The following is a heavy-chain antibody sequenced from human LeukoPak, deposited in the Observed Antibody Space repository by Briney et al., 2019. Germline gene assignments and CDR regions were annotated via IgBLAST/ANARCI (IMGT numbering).Heavy chain of an antibody. J-gene: IGHJ4*02. V-gene: IGHV3-48*02. CDR3: ARDHDWAFDL. D-gene: IGHD3-9*01. CDR1: GFPFGSYV. Sequence: GGSLRLSCEGSGFPFGSYVMSWVRQAPGKGLEWIAYINHNAEMIFYPDFVKGRFTISRDNPKKSLYLQMNALRYEDTATYYCARDHDWAFDLWGQGTLVTVSS. CDR2: INHNAEMI.